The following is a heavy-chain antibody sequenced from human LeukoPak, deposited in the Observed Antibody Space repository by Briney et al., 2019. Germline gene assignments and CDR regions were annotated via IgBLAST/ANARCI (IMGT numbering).Heavy chain of an antibody. V-gene: IGHV1-18*01. CDR3: ARVGTAMVSKSWFDP. CDR1: GYTFTSYG. Sequence: ASVKVSCKASGYTFTSYGISWVRQAPGQGLEWMGWISAYNGNTNYAQKLQGRVTMTTDTSTSTAYMELRSLRSDDTAVYYCARVGTAMVSKSWFDPWGQGTLVTVSS. J-gene: IGHJ5*02. D-gene: IGHD5-18*01. CDR2: ISAYNGNT.